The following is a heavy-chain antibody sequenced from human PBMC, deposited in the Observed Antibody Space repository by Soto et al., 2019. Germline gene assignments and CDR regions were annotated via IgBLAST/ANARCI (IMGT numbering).Heavy chain of an antibody. CDR3: ARDPTPGIAARQSHHYFDY. CDR1: GGSISSYY. D-gene: IGHD6-6*01. V-gene: IGHV4-59*12. Sequence: SETLSLTCTVSGGSISSYYWSWIRQPPGKGLEWNGYIYYSGSTNYNPSLKSRVTISVDTSKNQFSLQLNSVTPEDTAVYYCARDPTPGIAARQSHHYFDYWGQGTLVTVS. CDR2: IYYSGST. J-gene: IGHJ4*02.